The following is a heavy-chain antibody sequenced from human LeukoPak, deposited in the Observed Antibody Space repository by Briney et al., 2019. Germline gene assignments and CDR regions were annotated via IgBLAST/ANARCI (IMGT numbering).Heavy chain of an antibody. D-gene: IGHD7-27*01. J-gene: IGHJ6*03. CDR2: ISSLGYT. Sequence: SRTLSLACALSGYSINCCPYFWTWIRQPAGKGLEWVGRISSLGYTEYNPSLQCRVTISLDMSKNHFSLKVDSVTAADTAVYYCARETEEIQTPSWVLYDSYNYMDVWGKGTLVTVSS. CDR1: GYSINCCPYF. CDR3: ARETEEIQTPSWVLYDSYNYMDV. V-gene: IGHV4-61*02.